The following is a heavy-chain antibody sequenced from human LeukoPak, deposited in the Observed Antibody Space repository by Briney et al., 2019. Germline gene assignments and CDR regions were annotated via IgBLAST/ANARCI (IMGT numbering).Heavy chain of an antibody. Sequence: SVKVSCKASGGTFSSYAISWVRQAPGQGFEWMGGIIPIFGTANYAQKFQGRVTITADESTSTAYMELSSLRSEDTAVYYCAKRPQPPYYYGMDVWGQGTTVTVSS. CDR3: AKRPQPPYYYGMDV. D-gene: IGHD5-18*01. V-gene: IGHV1-69*13. J-gene: IGHJ6*02. CDR1: GGTFSSYA. CDR2: IIPIFGTA.